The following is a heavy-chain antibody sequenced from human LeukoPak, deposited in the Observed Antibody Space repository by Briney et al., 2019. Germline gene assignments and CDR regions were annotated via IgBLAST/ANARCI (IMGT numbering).Heavy chain of an antibody. CDR1: GYSISSNYF. V-gene: IGHV4-38-2*01. J-gene: IGHJ6*03. Sequence: SETLSLTCAVSGYSISSNYFWGWIRQPPGKGLEWIGNVFHSGGTYYNPSLKSRVTISVDTSKNQFSLKLNSVTAADTAVYYCARGRITGTTCPMDVWGKGTAVTVSS. CDR3: ARGRITGTTCPMDV. CDR2: VFHSGGT. D-gene: IGHD1-7*01.